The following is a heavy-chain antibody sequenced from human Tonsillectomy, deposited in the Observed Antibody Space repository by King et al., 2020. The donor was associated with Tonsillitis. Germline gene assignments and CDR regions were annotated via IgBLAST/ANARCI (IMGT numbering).Heavy chain of an antibody. Sequence: QLVQSGAEVKKPGASVKVSCKASGYTFSGYYMHWVRQAPGQGLEWMGWINPNSGGTNYAQKFQGRVTLTRDTSISTAYMGLSRLRSDDTAAYYCAGDYCTDGVCSWFDPWGQGTLVTVSS. V-gene: IGHV1-2*02. CDR1: GYTFSGYY. CDR3: AGDYCTDGVCSWFDP. CDR2: INPNSGGT. J-gene: IGHJ5*02. D-gene: IGHD2-8*01.